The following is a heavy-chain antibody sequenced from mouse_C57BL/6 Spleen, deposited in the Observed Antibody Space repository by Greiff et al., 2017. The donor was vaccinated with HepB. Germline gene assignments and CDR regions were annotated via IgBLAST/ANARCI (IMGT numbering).Heavy chain of an antibody. CDR2: INPNNGGT. CDR1: GYTFTDYY. CDR3: AREDSGYDYDFDY. Sequence: EVQLQQSGPELVKPGASVKISCKASGYTFTDYYMNWVKQSHGKSLEWIGDINPNNGGTSYNQKFKGKATLTVDKSSSTAYMELRSLTSEDSAVYYCAREDSGYDYDFDYWGQGTTLTVSS. V-gene: IGHV1-26*01. J-gene: IGHJ2*01. D-gene: IGHD2-4*01.